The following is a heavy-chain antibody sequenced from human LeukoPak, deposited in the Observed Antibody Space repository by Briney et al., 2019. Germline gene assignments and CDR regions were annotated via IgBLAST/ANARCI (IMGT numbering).Heavy chain of an antibody. D-gene: IGHD3-22*01. CDR1: GVSISSYY. V-gene: IGHV4-59*01. CDR3: ARDRYYYDSSGTRWFDP. J-gene: IGHJ5*02. Sequence: ETLSLTCTVSGVSISSYYWSWIRQPPGKGLEWIGYIHNSGITNYNPSLKSRVTISVDTSKNQFSLKLSSVTAADTAVYYCARDRYYYDSSGTRWFDPWGQGTLVTVSS. CDR2: IHNSGIT.